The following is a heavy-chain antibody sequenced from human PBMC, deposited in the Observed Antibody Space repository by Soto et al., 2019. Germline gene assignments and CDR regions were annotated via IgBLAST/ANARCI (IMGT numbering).Heavy chain of an antibody. CDR2: ISYDGSNK. CDR3: ARGLGLDIDY. D-gene: IGHD3-16*01. Sequence: QVQLVESGGGVVQPGRSLRLSCAASGFTFSSYAMHWVRQAPGKGLDWVAVISYDGSNKYYADSVKGRFTISRDNSKNTLYLQMNSLISEDTAVYYCARGLGLDIDYWCQGTLVTVSS. CDR1: GFTFSSYA. V-gene: IGHV3-30-3*01. J-gene: IGHJ4*02.